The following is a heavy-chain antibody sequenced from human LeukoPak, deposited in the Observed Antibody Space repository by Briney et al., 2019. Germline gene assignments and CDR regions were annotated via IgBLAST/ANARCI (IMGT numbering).Heavy chain of an antibody. D-gene: IGHD4-17*01. J-gene: IGHJ6*02. V-gene: IGHV3-30*02. CDR3: AKVAGPLGGLGYYGMDV. CDR1: GFTFSSYG. CDR2: IRYDGSNK. Sequence: GGSLRLSCAASGFTFSSYGMHWVRQAPGKGLEWVAFIRYDGSNKYYADSVKGRFTISRDNSKTTLYLQMNSLRAEDTAVYYCAKVAGPLGGLGYYGMDVWGQGTTVTVSS.